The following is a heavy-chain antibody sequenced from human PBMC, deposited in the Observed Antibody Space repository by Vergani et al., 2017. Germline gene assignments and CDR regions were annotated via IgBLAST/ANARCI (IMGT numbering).Heavy chain of an antibody. V-gene: IGHV3-43D*03. CDR3: AKEVVSASIYENGMDV. CDR2: IGWDGGST. J-gene: IGHJ6*02. D-gene: IGHD2-2*01. CDR1: GFTFDDYG. Sequence: EVDLVESGGGLAQPGGSLRLSCEASGFTFDDYGMHWARQAPGKGLEWVSVIGWDGGSTSYADSVKGRFTISRVDSKSSLFLQMNSLRPEDTAVYYCAKEVVSASIYENGMDVWGQGTTVTVSS.